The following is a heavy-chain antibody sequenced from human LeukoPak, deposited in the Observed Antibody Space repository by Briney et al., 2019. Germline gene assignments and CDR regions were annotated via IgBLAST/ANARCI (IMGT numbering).Heavy chain of an antibody. Sequence: ASVKVSCKTSGYTFTNYGISWVRQAPGQGLEWMGWISCYRGNTNYVQKFRGRVAMTADTSTSTVYMELRSLRSEDTPVYYCARDIATVQHQDWGQGTLVTVST. V-gene: IGHV1-18*01. J-gene: IGHJ4*02. CDR1: GYTFTNYG. CDR3: ARDIATVQHQD. D-gene: IGHD1-1*01. CDR2: ISCYRGNT.